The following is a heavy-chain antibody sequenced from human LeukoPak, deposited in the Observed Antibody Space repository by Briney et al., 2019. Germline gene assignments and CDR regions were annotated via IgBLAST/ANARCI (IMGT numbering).Heavy chain of an antibody. CDR2: LSGIGGST. D-gene: IGHD2-15*01. V-gene: IGHV3-23*01. Sequence: GGSLSLSCAAPGFTFSSFAISWVRQAPGKGLKWVQVLSGIGGSTYYADFVKGRFTISRDNSKNTLYLQMNSLRAEDTAVYYCAKGGCSGGSCYYPYYFDYWGQGTLVTVSS. CDR1: GFTFSSFA. J-gene: IGHJ4*02. CDR3: AKGGCSGGSCYYPYYFDY.